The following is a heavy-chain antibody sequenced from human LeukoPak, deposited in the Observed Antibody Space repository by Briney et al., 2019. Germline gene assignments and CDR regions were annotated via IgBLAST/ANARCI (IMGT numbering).Heavy chain of an antibody. CDR3: ARLEYSSSSGGFDY. CDR2: INHSGST. CDR1: GGSFSGYY. J-gene: IGHJ4*02. D-gene: IGHD6-6*01. Sequence: SETLSLTCAVYGGSFSGYYWSWIRQPPGKGLEWIGEINHSGSTNYNPSLKSRVTISVDTSKNQFSLKLSSVTAADTAVYYCARLEYSSSSGGFDYWGQGTLVTASS. V-gene: IGHV4-34*01.